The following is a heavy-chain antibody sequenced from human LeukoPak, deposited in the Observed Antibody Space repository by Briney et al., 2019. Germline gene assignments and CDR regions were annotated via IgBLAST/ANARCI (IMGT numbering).Heavy chain of an antibody. V-gene: IGHV1-18*01. D-gene: IGHD3-22*01. CDR3: ARGSYYYDSSGYYSFDY. CDR1: GYTFTSYG. Sequence: ASVKVSCKASGYTFTSYGISWVRQAPGQVLEWMGWISAYNGNTNYAQKLQGRVTMTTDTSTSTAYMELRSLRSDDTAVYYCARGSYYYDSSGYYSFDYWGQGTLVTVSS. J-gene: IGHJ4*02. CDR2: ISAYNGNT.